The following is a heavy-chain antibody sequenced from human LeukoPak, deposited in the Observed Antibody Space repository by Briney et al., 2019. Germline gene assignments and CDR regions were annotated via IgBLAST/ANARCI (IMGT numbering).Heavy chain of an antibody. CDR3: ATHISNSGLNGAFHI. D-gene: IGHD3-10*01. J-gene: IGHJ3*02. CDR1: GFTFSNCA. V-gene: IGHV3-23*01. CDR2: ISGSGGRT. Sequence: GGTLRLSCAVSGFTFSNCAMSWVRQAPGKGLEWVSVISGSGGRTNYADSVKGRFTISRDNSKNTLYLQMSSLRVEDTAVYYCATHISNSGLNGAFHIWGQGTMVTVSS.